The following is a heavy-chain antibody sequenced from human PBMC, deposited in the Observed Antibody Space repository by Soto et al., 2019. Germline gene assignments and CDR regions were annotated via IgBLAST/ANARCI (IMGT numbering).Heavy chain of an antibody. V-gene: IGHV1-69*01. CDR1: GGTFSSYA. CDR2: IIPIFGTA. D-gene: IGHD6-13*01. J-gene: IGHJ4*02. CDR3: ARGGSSWSNGKDY. Sequence: QVQLVQSGAEVKKPGSSVKVSCKASGGTFSSYAISWVRQAPGQGLEWMGGIIPIFGTANYAQKFQGRVTITADESTITSYRELSSLRSEDTAVYYSARGGSSWSNGKDYWGQVTLVTVSS.